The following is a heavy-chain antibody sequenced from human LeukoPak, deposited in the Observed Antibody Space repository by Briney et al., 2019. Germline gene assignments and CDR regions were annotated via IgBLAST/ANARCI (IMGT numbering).Heavy chain of an antibody. V-gene: IGHV1-46*01. J-gene: IGHJ5*02. Sequence: ASVKVSCKGSGYTFTSYYMHWVRQAPGQGLEWMGIINPSGGSTSYAQKFQGRVTMTRDTSTSTVYMELSSLRSEDTAVYYCARDESDIAAAVPWGQGTLVTVSS. CDR3: ARDESDIAAAVP. CDR2: INPSGGST. CDR1: GYTFTSYY. D-gene: IGHD6-13*01.